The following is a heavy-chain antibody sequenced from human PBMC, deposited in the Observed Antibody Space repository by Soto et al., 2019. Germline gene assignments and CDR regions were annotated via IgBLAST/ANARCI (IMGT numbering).Heavy chain of an antibody. Sequence: GGSXRLSCAASGFTFSKAWMTWVRQAPGKGLVWVSRINSDGSSTSYADSVKGRFTISRDDAKNTLYLQMNSLRAEDTAVYYCARDLKQWLENYFDYWGQGTLVTVSS. V-gene: IGHV3-74*01. J-gene: IGHJ4*02. CDR3: ARDLKQWLENYFDY. CDR2: INSDGSST. CDR1: GFTFSKAW. D-gene: IGHD6-19*01.